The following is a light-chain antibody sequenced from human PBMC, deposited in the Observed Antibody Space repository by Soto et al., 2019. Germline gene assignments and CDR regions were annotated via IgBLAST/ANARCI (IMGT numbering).Light chain of an antibody. Sequence: DIQMTQSPSSLSASVGDRVTITCRASQSISYFLNWYQQKSGTAPKLLIYAASSLQSGVPVRFSGSESGPDFTLTITNLLPEDFSTYYCQQTYSVPFTFGPGTKVDV. CDR2: AAS. V-gene: IGKV1-39*01. CDR1: QSISYF. J-gene: IGKJ3*01. CDR3: QQTYSVPFT.